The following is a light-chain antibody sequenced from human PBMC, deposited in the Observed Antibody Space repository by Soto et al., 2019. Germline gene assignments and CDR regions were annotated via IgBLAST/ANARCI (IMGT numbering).Light chain of an antibody. Sequence: EIVMTQSPATLSVSPGERATLSCRASQSVSSNLAWYQQKPGQAPRLLIYGASTRATGIPDRFSGSGSVTDFTLTISRLEPEDFAVYYCQQRSNWPPITFGQGTRLEIK. V-gene: IGKV3-15*01. J-gene: IGKJ5*01. CDR2: GAS. CDR1: QSVSSN. CDR3: QQRSNWPPIT.